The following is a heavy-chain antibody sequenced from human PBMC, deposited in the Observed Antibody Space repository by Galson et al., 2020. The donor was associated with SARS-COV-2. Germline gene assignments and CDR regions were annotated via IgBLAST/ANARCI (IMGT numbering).Heavy chain of an antibody. D-gene: IGHD6-19*01. V-gene: IGHV4-61*02. CDR1: GASISSGSYY. J-gene: IGHJ6*02. CDR3: AREGGSVAETPGAMDV. Sequence: SETLSLTCSVSGASISSGSYYWAWIRQPAGKALEWIGRVYTSGSTNYNPSPESRITMFVDWSKNQLSLKLRSVTATDAAVYYCAREGGSVAETPGAMDVWGQGTTVTVSS. CDR2: VYTSGST.